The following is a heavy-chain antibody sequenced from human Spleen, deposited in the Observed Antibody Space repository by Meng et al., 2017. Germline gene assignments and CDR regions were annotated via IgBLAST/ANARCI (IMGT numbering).Heavy chain of an antibody. Sequence: GSLRLSCTVSGGSINRSSYYWGWIRQPPGKGLEWIGNIFYGGSTNYNPSLKSRVTISVYTSKNQFSLKLSSVTAADTALYFCARVNPKYYYGMDVWGQGTTVTVSS. J-gene: IGHJ6*02. CDR3: ARVNPKYYYGMDV. D-gene: IGHD1-14*01. CDR1: GGSINRSSYY. CDR2: IFYGGST. V-gene: IGHV4-39*07.